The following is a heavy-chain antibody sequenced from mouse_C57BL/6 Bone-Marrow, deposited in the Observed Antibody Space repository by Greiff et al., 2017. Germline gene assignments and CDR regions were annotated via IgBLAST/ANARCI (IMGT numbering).Heavy chain of an antibody. Sequence: EVQLQQSGPELVKPGASVKISCKASGYTFTDYYMNWVKQSHGKSLEWIGDINPNNGGTSYNQKFKGKATLTVDKSSSTAYMELRSLTSEDSAVYYCARGGAYYGNYVDYWGQGTTLTVSS. CDR2: INPNNGGT. J-gene: IGHJ2*01. D-gene: IGHD2-10*01. CDR3: ARGGAYYGNYVDY. CDR1: GYTFTDYY. V-gene: IGHV1-26*01.